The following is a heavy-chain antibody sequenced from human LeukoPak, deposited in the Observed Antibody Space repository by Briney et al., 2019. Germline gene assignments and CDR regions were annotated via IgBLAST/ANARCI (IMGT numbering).Heavy chain of an antibody. Sequence: ASVKVSCKASGYTFTGYYMHWVRQAPGQGLEWMGWINPNSGGTNYAQKFQGRVTMTRDTSISTAYMELSSLRAEDTAVYYCARARSSGWYRDYWGQGTLVTVSS. CDR3: ARARSSGWYRDY. CDR1: GYTFTGYY. D-gene: IGHD6-19*01. V-gene: IGHV1-2*02. J-gene: IGHJ4*02. CDR2: INPNSGGT.